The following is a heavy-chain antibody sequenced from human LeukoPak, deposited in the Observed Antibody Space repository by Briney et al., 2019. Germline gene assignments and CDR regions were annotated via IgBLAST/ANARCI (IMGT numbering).Heavy chain of an antibody. Sequence: SVKVSCKASGGTFSSYAISWVRQAPGQGLDSMGRIIPILGIANYAQKFQGRVTITADKSTSTAYMKLSSLRSEDTAVYYCARTSGCSSTSCYLDYWGQGTLVTVSS. CDR3: ARTSGCSSTSCYLDY. J-gene: IGHJ4*02. D-gene: IGHD2-2*01. CDR1: GGTFSSYA. V-gene: IGHV1-69*04. CDR2: IIPILGIA.